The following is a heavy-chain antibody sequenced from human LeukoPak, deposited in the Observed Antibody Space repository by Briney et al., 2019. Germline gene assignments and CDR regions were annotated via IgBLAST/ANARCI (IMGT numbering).Heavy chain of an antibody. V-gene: IGHV3-30*18. J-gene: IGHJ5*02. Sequence: GRSLRLSCAASGFTFSSYGMHWVRQAPGKGLEWVAVISYDGSNKYYADSVKGRFTISRDNSKNTLYLQMNSLRAEDTAVYYCAKDSRKGIAAAGFDPWGQGTLVTVSS. CDR1: GFTFSSYG. D-gene: IGHD6-13*01. CDR3: AKDSRKGIAAAGFDP. CDR2: ISYDGSNK.